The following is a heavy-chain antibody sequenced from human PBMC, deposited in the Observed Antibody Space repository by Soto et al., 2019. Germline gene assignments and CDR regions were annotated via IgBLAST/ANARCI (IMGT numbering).Heavy chain of an antibody. CDR2: IYHSGST. J-gene: IGHJ4*02. CDR3: ARGIQLWTQLDY. Sequence: LSLTCAVSGYSISSGYYWGWIRQPPGKGLEWIGSIYHSGSTYYNPSLKSRVTISVDTSKNQFSLKLSSVTAADTAVYYCARGIQLWTQLDYWGQGTLVTVSS. V-gene: IGHV4-38-2*01. D-gene: IGHD5-18*01. CDR1: GYSISSGYY.